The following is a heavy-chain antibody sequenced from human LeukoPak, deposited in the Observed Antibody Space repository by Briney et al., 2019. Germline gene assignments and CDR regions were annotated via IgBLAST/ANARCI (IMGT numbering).Heavy chain of an antibody. Sequence: SETLSLTCTVSGGXISSYYCSWIRQPPGKGLEWLGYIYYSGSTNYNPSLKSRVTISVDTSKNQFSLKLSSVTAADTAVYYCARYVAATLVDAFDIWGQGTMVTVSS. CDR3: ARYVAATLVDAFDI. CDR2: IYYSGST. J-gene: IGHJ3*02. V-gene: IGHV4-59*01. D-gene: IGHD2-15*01. CDR1: GGXISSYY.